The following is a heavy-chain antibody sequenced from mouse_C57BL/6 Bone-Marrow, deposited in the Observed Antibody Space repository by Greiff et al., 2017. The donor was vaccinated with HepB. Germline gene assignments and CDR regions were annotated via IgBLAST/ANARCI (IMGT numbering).Heavy chain of an antibody. J-gene: IGHJ4*01. Sequence: VQLQQSGPGLVQPSQSLSITCTVSGFSLTSYGVHWVRQSPGKGLEWLGVIWSGGSTDYNAAFISRLSISKDNSKSQVFFKMNSLQADDTAIYYCDRYDYDGDYAMDYWGQGTSVTVSS. CDR3: DRYDYDGDYAMDY. V-gene: IGHV2-2*01. CDR1: GFSLTSYG. D-gene: IGHD2-4*01. CDR2: IWSGGST.